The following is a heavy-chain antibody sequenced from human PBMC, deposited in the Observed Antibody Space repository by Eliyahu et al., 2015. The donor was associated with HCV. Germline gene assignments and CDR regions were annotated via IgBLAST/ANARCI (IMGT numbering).Heavy chain of an antibody. J-gene: IGHJ4*02. CDR3: ARHTGAGIAAAAIDF. Sequence: QLQLQESGPGLVKPSETLSLTXTVSGGSVSGXTYYWGWVRQPPGKGLEWIGSIYYTGTTYHNPSLKSRVSIYIDTSKNHFSLKLSSVTAADTALYYCARHTGAGIAAAAIDFWGQGPLVTVSS. D-gene: IGHD6-13*01. CDR2: IYYTGTT. CDR1: GGSVSGXTYY. V-gene: IGHV4-39*01.